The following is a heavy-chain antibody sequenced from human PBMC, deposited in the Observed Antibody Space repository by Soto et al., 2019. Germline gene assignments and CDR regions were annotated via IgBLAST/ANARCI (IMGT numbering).Heavy chain of an antibody. CDR2: IGDRGTTT. CDR3: AKDRLGDYYYYGMDV. Sequence: EVQLLQSGGGLVQPGGSLRLSCVGSGFTFSRYAMIWVRQTPGKGLEWVSGIGDRGTTTYYADSVKGRFTISRDNSGNTLFLQMNSLRAEDTAVYYGAKDRLGDYYYYGMDVWGQGTTVTVS. V-gene: IGHV3-23*01. J-gene: IGHJ6*02. CDR1: GFTFSRYA. D-gene: IGHD4-17*01.